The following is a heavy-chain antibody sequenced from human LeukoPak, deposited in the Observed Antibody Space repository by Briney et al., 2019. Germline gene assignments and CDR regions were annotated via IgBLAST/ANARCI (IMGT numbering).Heavy chain of an antibody. J-gene: IGHJ6*03. CDR3: AKRRGLELLYYYYMDV. CDR2: ISNRGNNI. Sequence: PGGSLRLSCAASGFTFSDYYMGWIRQAPGKGLEWVSYISNRGNNIYYADSVKGRFTISRDNSKNTLYLQMNSLRAEDTAVYYCAKRRGLELLYYYYMDVWGKGTTVTVSS. V-gene: IGHV3-11*01. CDR1: GFTFSDYY. D-gene: IGHD1-7*01.